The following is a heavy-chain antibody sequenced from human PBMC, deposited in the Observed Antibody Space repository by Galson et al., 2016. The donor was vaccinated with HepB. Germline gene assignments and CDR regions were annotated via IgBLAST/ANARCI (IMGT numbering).Heavy chain of an antibody. D-gene: IGHD5-18*01. CDR2: ISWSGGSK. CDR1: GFTFDDYG. Sequence: SLRLSCAASGFTFDDYGMHWVRQAPGKGLAWVSGISWSGGSKGYADSVKGRFTISRANTKKSLYLQMTSLRPEDTALYYCGKDVGTGGYSNGYYYGMDAWGQGTTVTVSS. V-gene: IGHV3-9*01. J-gene: IGHJ6*02. CDR3: GKDVGTGGYSNGYYYGMDA.